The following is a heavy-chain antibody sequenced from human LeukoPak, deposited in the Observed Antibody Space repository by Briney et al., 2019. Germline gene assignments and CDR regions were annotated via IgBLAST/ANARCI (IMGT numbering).Heavy chain of an antibody. Sequence: PSQTLSLTCTVSGGSIRSDDSYWTWIRQPPGKGLEWIGYMYYSGSTYYNPSLKTRINISEDTSKSQISLKLTSVTAADTAVYYCARDKWVRVGNSWRHYAMDVWGQGTTVTVSS. J-gene: IGHJ6*02. CDR1: GGSIRSDDSY. CDR3: ARDKWVRVGNSWRHYAMDV. D-gene: IGHD6-13*01. V-gene: IGHV4-30-4*08. CDR2: MYYSGST.